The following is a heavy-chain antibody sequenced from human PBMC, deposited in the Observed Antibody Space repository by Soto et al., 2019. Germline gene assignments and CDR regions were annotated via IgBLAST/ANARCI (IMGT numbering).Heavy chain of an antibody. J-gene: IGHJ6*02. Sequence: QVQLQESGPGLVKPSETLSLTCTVSGGSSSSYYWSWTRQPAGKGLEWIGRTYTSGSTNYNPSLKSRLTMSVDTSQIQFSPKLSSVSAADTAVYSGARVVPSYWSGGSCDSQGHYYYCMDGLGQGSTVVVT. V-gene: IGHV4-4*07. CDR2: TYTSGST. D-gene: IGHD2-15*01. CDR1: GGSSSSYY. CDR3: ARVVPSYWSGGSCDSQGHYYYCMDG.